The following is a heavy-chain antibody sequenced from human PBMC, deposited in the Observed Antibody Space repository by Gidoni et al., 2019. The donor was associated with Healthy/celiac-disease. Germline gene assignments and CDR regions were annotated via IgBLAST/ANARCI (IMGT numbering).Heavy chain of an antibody. D-gene: IGHD1-26*01. CDR2: ISGSGGST. CDR1: GFTFSSYA. J-gene: IGHJ5*02. Sequence: EVQLLESGGGLVQPGGSLRLSCAASGFTFSSYAMSWVRQAPGKGLEWVSAISGSGGSTYYADSVKGRFTISRDNSKNTLYLQMNSLRAEDTAVYYCAKDPVGAPAAVDWFDPWGQGTLVTVSS. V-gene: IGHV3-23*01. CDR3: AKDPVGAPAAVDWFDP.